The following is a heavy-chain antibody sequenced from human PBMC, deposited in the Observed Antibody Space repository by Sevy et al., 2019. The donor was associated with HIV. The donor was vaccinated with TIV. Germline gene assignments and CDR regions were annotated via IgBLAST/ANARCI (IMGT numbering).Heavy chain of an antibody. V-gene: IGHV1-24*01. CDR3: ATTKDYYDSSGSPFDY. Sequence: ASVKVSCKVSGYTLTQLSMHWVRQAPGKGLEWMGSFDPEDGETLYAQNFQGRVTMTEDTSTDTAYMALSSLRSEDTAIYYCATTKDYYDSSGSPFDYWGLGTLVTVSS. CDR1: GYTLTQLS. D-gene: IGHD3-22*01. CDR2: FDPEDGET. J-gene: IGHJ4*02.